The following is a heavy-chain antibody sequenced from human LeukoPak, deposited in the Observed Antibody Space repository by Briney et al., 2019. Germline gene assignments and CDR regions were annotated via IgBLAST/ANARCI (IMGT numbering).Heavy chain of an antibody. CDR2: IKQDGSEK. Sequence: PGGSLRLSCAASGFTFSYYAMSWVRQAPGKGLEWVANIKQDGSEKYYVDSVKGRFTISRDNAKNSLYLQMNSLRAEDTAVYYCARVFRGQWLVPRGAFDIWGQGTMVTVSS. J-gene: IGHJ3*02. CDR3: ARVFRGQWLVPRGAFDI. V-gene: IGHV3-7*01. CDR1: GFTFSYYA. D-gene: IGHD6-19*01.